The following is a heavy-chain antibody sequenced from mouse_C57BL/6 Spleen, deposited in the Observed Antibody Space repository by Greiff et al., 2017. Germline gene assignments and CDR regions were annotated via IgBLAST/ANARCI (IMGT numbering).Heavy chain of an antibody. Sequence: VKQSPGQGLEWIGNIYPSGSETHYNQKFKDKATLTVDKSSSTAYMQLSSLTSEDSAVYYCARSHGSSLDYWGKGTTLTVSS. D-gene: IGHD1-1*01. CDR3: ARSHGSSLDY. CDR2: IYPSGSET. J-gene: IGHJ2*01. V-gene: IGHV1-61*01.